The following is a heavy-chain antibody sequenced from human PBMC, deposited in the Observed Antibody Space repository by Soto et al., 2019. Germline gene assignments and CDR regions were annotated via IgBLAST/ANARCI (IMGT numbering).Heavy chain of an antibody. J-gene: IGHJ4*02. V-gene: IGHV4-59*01. D-gene: IGHD6-19*01. Sequence: QVQLQESGPGLVKPSETLSLSCTVSGDPISRYHWSWIRQTPGMGLEWIGYVHNSGSTSYNPSLKSRVTISIDTSRKQFSLRLRSVTAADTAVYYCTGDRNNRVWYKYWGQGTLVTVSS. CDR3: TGDRNNRVWYKY. CDR2: VHNSGST. CDR1: GDPISRYH.